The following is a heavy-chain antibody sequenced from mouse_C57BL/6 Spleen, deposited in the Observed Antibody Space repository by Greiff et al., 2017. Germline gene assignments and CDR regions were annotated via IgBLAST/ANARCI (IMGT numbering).Heavy chain of an antibody. Sequence: QVQLQQSGPELVKPGASVKISCKASGYAFSSSWMNWVKQRPGKGLEWIGRIYPGDGDTNYNGKFKGKATLTADKSSSTAYMQLSSLTSEDAAVYFCSRCDITTIHYWGQGTTLTVSS. D-gene: IGHD1-1*01. V-gene: IGHV1-82*01. CDR1: GYAFSSSW. J-gene: IGHJ2*01. CDR3: SRCDITTIHY. CDR2: IYPGDGDT.